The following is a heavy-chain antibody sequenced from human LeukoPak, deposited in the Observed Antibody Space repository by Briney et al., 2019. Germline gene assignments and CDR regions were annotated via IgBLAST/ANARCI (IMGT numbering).Heavy chain of an antibody. CDR1: GYTFTSNY. Sequence: GASVKVSCKAFGYTFTSNYMHWVRQAPGQGLEWMGWINPNSGGTNYAQKFQGRVTMTRDTSISTAYMELSRLRSDDTAVYYCAREDCSSTSCYALFGYWGQGTLVTVSS. V-gene: IGHV1-2*02. J-gene: IGHJ4*02. CDR3: AREDCSSTSCYALFGY. D-gene: IGHD2-2*01. CDR2: INPNSGGT.